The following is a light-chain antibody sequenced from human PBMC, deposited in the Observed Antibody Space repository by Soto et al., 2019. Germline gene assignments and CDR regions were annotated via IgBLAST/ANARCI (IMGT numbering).Light chain of an antibody. CDR2: RAS. CDR1: QSISSW. J-gene: IGKJ1*01. Sequence: DIPMTQSPSILSASVGDRVTITCRASQSISSWLAWYQQKPRKAPKLLIYRASNLENGVPSRFSGSGSGTEFSLTISSLQPDDFATYYCQQYDSYSRTFGQGTKVEIK. CDR3: QQYDSYSRT. V-gene: IGKV1-5*03.